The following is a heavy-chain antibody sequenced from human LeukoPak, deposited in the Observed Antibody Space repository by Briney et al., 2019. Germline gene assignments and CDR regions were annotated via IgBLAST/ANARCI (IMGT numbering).Heavy chain of an antibody. D-gene: IGHD6-13*01. J-gene: IGHJ4*02. Sequence: ASVKVSCKASGYTFTSYDINWVRQATGQGLEWMGWMNPNSGNTGYAQKFQGRVTMARNTSISTAYMELSSLRSEDTAVYYCARGRIAAAGTVDYWGQGTLVTVSS. CDR3: ARGRIAAAGTVDY. CDR2: MNPNSGNT. V-gene: IGHV1-8*01. CDR1: GYTFTSYD.